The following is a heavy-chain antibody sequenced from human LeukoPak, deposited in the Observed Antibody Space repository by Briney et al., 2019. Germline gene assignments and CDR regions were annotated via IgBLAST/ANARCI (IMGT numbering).Heavy chain of an antibody. V-gene: IGHV3-15*01. Sequence: GGSLRLSCAASGFTFSTNWMSWVRQAPGKGLEWVGRIKSKTDGGTTDYAAPVKGRFTISRDDSKNTLYLQMNSLKTEDTAVYYCTTFKGDGSGSYYNGVTRVFDYWGQGTLVTVSS. D-gene: IGHD3-10*01. CDR2: IKSKTDGGTT. J-gene: IGHJ4*02. CDR3: TTFKGDGSGSYYNGVTRVFDY. CDR1: GFTFSTNW.